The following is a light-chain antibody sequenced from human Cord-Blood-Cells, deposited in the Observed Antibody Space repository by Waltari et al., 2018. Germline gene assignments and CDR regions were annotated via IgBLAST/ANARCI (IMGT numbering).Light chain of an antibody. CDR1: QSVSSY. CDR2: DAS. J-gene: IGKJ3*01. Sequence: IVLTQSPATLSSSPGERATLSCRASQSVSSYLAWYQQKPGQAPRLLIYDASNRATGIPARFSGSGSGTDFTLTISSLEPEDFAVYYCQQRSNIFTFGPGTKVDIK. CDR3: QQRSNIFT. V-gene: IGKV3-11*01.